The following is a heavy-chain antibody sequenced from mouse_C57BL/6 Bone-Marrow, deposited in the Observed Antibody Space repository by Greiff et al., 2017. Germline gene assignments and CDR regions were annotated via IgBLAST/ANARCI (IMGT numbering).Heavy chain of an antibody. D-gene: IGHD1-1*01. CDR1: GYTFTNYW. V-gene: IGHV1-63*01. CDR3: AISPTYYCGSSYGWYFGV. Sequence: VQLQQSGAELVRPGTSVKMSCKASGYTFTNYWIGWAKQRPGHGLEWIGDIYPGGGYTNYNEKFKGKATLTADKSSSTAYMQFSSLTSEDSAIYYCAISPTYYCGSSYGWYFGVGGTGTTVTVSS. J-gene: IGHJ1*03. CDR2: IYPGGGYT.